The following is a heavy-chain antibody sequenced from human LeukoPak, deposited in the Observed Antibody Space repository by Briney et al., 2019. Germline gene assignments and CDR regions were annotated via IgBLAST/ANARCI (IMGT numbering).Heavy chain of an antibody. Sequence: GASVKVSCKASGYTFTSYGISWVRQAPGQGLEWMGWISAYNGNTNYAQKLQGRVTMTTDTSTSTAYMELRSLRSDDTAVYYCARCFTSRSHHDFWSGYDLFDYWGQGTLVTVSS. D-gene: IGHD3-3*01. CDR3: ARCFTSRSHHDFWSGYDLFDY. CDR2: ISAYNGNT. CDR1: GYTFTSYG. V-gene: IGHV1-18*01. J-gene: IGHJ4*02.